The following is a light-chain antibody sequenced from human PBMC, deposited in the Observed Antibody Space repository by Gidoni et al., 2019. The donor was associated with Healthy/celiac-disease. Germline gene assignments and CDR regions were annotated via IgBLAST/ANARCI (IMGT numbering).Light chain of an antibody. CDR1: QSVSSSY. CDR2: GAS. Sequence: ELVLTQSPGTLSLSTGERATLSCRASQSVSSSYLAWDQQKPGQAPRLLIYGASSRATGIPDRFIGSGSGTDFTLTISRLEPEDFAVYYCQQYGSSRTFGQGTKVEIK. V-gene: IGKV3-20*01. J-gene: IGKJ1*01. CDR3: QQYGSSRT.